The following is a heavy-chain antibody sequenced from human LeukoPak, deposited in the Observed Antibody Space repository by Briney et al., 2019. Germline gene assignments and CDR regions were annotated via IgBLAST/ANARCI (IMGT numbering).Heavy chain of an antibody. J-gene: IGHJ3*02. CDR3: ARDYVVVVPAAIGFADAFDI. D-gene: IGHD2-2*02. Sequence: ASVKVSCKASGYTFTSYDINWVRQATGQGLEWMGWISPYNGNTKYAQNLQGRVTMTTDTSTSTAYMELRSLRSDDTAVYYCARDYVVVVPAAIGFADAFDIWGQGTMVTVSS. CDR1: GYTFTSYD. CDR2: ISPYNGNT. V-gene: IGHV1-18*01.